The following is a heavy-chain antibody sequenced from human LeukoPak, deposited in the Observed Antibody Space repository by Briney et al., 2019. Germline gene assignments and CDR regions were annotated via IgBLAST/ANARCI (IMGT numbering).Heavy chain of an antibody. Sequence: GSLRLSCAASGFTFSSYAMSWVRQAPGKGLEWVSAISGSGGSTYYADSVKGRFTISRDNAKNSLYLQMNSLRAEDTALYYCAKDACSSTTCSFDYWGQGTLVTVSS. D-gene: IGHD2-2*01. CDR1: GFTFSSYA. CDR2: ISGSGGST. V-gene: IGHV3-23*01. CDR3: AKDACSSTTCSFDY. J-gene: IGHJ4*02.